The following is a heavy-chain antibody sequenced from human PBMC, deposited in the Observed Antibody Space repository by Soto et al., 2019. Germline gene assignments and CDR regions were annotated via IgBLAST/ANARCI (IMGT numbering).Heavy chain of an antibody. CDR2: IYDSVTT. V-gene: IGHV4-4*02. D-gene: IGHD1-26*01. J-gene: IGHJ5*02. Sequence: QVQLQESGPGLVKPSGTLSLTCAVSGGSISSNEWWSWVRQPPGKGLEWIGEIYDSVTTNYNPSLMSRVTISLDKSRTQFSLKLTSRTAADTAVYYCARAVPFCLGPWGQGTLVTVSS. CDR3: ARAVPFCLGP. CDR1: GGSISSNEW.